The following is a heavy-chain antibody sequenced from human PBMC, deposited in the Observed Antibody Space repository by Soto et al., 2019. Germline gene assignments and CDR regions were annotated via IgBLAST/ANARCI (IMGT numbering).Heavy chain of an antibody. CDR1: GYTFTSYG. J-gene: IGHJ5*02. D-gene: IGHD3-10*01. CDR3: VSGSYYNWFDP. Sequence: ASVKVSCKASGYTFTSYGISWVRQAPGQGLEWMGWISAYNGNTNYAQKLQGRVTMTTDTSTSTAYMELSSLRSEDTAVYYCVSGSYYNWFDPWGQGTLVTVSS. V-gene: IGHV1-18*01. CDR2: ISAYNGNT.